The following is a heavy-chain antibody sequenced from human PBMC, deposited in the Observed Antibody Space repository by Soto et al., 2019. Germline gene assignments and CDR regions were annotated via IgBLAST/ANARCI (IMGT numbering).Heavy chain of an antibody. D-gene: IGHD2-2*01. CDR1: GFTFDDYA. CDR2: ISWNSGNI. CDR3: AKGSSTTNFSYFDY. V-gene: IGHV3-9*01. Sequence: EVQLVESGGGLEQPGRSLRLSCAASGFTFDDYAMHWVRQAPGKGLEWVSSISWNSGNIGYADSVKGRFTISRDNAKNSLYLQMNSLRPEDTALYSCAKGSSTTNFSYFDYWGQGTLVTVSS. J-gene: IGHJ4*02.